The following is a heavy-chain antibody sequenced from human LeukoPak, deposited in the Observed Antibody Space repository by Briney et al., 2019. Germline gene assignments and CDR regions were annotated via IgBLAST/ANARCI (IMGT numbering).Heavy chain of an antibody. CDR2: ISGSGGST. CDR1: GFTFSSYA. CDR3: ARGPPYGVRSDFLDC. J-gene: IGHJ4*02. D-gene: IGHD4/OR15-4a*01. V-gene: IGHV3-23*01. Sequence: GGSLRLSCAASGFTFSSYAISWVRQAPGKGLEWVSAISGSGGSTYYADSVKGRFTISRDNSKNTLYLQMNSLRAEDTAVYYCARGPPYGVRSDFLDCWGQGTLVTVSS.